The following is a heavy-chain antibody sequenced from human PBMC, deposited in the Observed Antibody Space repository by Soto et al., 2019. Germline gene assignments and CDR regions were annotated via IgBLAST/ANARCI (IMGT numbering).Heavy chain of an antibody. Sequence: QLQLQESGSGLVRPSQTLSLTCAVSGDSISRGGYSWTWIRQPPGKALEWIGNIYDSGSTSSNPSLRSRGAMSADRSKNQFSLRLTSVTAADTAVCFCARGSSSYYDYGMDVWGQGTTVTVSS. V-gene: IGHV4-30-2*01. CDR3: ARGSSSYYDYGMDV. CDR1: GDSISRGGYS. J-gene: IGHJ6*02. CDR2: IYDSGST. D-gene: IGHD6-6*01.